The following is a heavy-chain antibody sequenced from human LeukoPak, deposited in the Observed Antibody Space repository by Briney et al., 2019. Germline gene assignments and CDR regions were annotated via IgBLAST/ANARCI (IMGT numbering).Heavy chain of an antibody. CDR3: ARYSSSWYRADAFDI. CDR2: IYTSGST. D-gene: IGHD6-13*01. Sequence: SETLSLTCTVSGGSISSYYWSWIRQPAGKGLEWTGRIYTSGSTNYNPSLKSRVTMSVDTSKNQFSLKLSSVTAADTAVYYCARYSSSWYRADAFDIWGQGTMVTVSS. CDR1: GGSISSYY. J-gene: IGHJ3*02. V-gene: IGHV4-4*07.